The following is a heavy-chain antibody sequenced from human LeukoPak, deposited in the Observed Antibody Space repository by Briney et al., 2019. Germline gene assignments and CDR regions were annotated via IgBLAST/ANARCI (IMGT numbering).Heavy chain of an antibody. Sequence: SETLSLTCTVSGGSISSGGYSWSWIRQPPGKGLEWIGYIYHSGSTYYNPSLKSRVTISVDRSKNQFSLKLSSVTAADTAVYYCARGYYYDSSGYYFFDYWGQGTLVTVSS. D-gene: IGHD3-22*01. V-gene: IGHV4-30-2*01. CDR2: IYHSGST. CDR3: ARGYYYDSSGYYFFDY. J-gene: IGHJ4*02. CDR1: GGSISSGGYS.